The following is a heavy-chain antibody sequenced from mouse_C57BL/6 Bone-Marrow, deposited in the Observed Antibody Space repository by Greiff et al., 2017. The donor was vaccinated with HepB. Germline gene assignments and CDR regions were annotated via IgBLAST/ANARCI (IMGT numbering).Heavy chain of an antibody. CDR2: ISDGGSYT. D-gene: IGHD1-2*01. CDR1: GFTFSSYA. V-gene: IGHV5-4*01. J-gene: IGHJ2*01. Sequence: EVQLQESGGGLVKPGGSLKLSCAASGFTFSSYALSWVRQTPEKRLEWVATISDGGSYTYYPDNVKGRFTISRDNAKNNLYLQMSHLKSEDTAMYYCARVALLRFDDWGQGTTLTVSS. CDR3: ARVALLRFDD.